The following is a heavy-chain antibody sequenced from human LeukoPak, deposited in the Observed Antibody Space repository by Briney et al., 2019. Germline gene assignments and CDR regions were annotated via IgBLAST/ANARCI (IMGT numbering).Heavy chain of an antibody. CDR1: SGSINNHY. J-gene: IGHJ4*02. D-gene: IGHD5-18*01. Sequence: PSETLSFTCIVSSGSINNHYWSRIRQPPGKGLEWIGYIYDSWNTNYNPSLQSRVTISMDASRNQFSLNLTSVTAADTAVYYCARDQIGYGLDYWGQGTLVTVSS. CDR2: IYDSWNT. V-gene: IGHV4-59*11. CDR3: ARDQIGYGLDY.